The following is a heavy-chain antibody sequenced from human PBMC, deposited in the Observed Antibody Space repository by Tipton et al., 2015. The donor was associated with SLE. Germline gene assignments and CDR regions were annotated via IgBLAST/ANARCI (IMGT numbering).Heavy chain of an antibody. J-gene: IGHJ4*02. CDR1: GFTFSSYA. CDR2: ISYDGSNK. CDR3: ASSLKTGGFDY. V-gene: IGHV3-30-3*01. D-gene: IGHD7-27*01. Sequence: SLRLSCAASGFTFSSYAVYCVRQAPGKGLEWVAAISYDGSNKYYADSVKGRFTISRDKSKNTLYLQMNSLRAEDTAVYYCASSLKTGGFDYWGQGTLVTVSS.